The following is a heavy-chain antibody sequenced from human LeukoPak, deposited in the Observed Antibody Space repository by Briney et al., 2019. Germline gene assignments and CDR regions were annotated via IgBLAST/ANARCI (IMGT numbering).Heavy chain of an antibody. Sequence: GGSLRLSCAASGFTFSTYWMSWVRQAPGKGLEGVANIKQDGSEKYYVDSVKGRFTISRDNAKNSLYLQMNSLRAEDTAVYYCAREYCSGGTCYHDSFDIWGQGTMLTVSS. CDR3: AREYCSGGTCYHDSFDI. CDR2: IKQDGSEK. CDR1: GFTFSTYW. V-gene: IGHV3-7*01. D-gene: IGHD2-15*01. J-gene: IGHJ3*02.